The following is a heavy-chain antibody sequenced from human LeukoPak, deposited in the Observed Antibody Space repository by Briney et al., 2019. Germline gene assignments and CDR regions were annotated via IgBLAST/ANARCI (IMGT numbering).Heavy chain of an antibody. CDR1: GFTFSDYY. CDR2: ISSSGSTI. V-gene: IGHV3-11*01. D-gene: IGHD3-10*01. Sequence: GGSLRLSCAASGFTFSDYYMSWIRQAPGKGLEWVSYISSSGSTIYYADSVKGRFTISRDNAKNSLYLQMNSLRAEDTAVYYCARDREEMVRGVIITRWFDPWGQGTLVTVSS. J-gene: IGHJ5*02. CDR3: ARDREEMVRGVIITRWFDP.